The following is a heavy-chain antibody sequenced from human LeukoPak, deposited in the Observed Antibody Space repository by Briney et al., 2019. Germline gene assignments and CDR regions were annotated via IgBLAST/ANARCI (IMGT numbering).Heavy chain of an antibody. Sequence: GASLRLSCAASGFTFSSYAMSWVRQAPGKGLEWVSAISGSGGSTYCADSVKGRFTISRDNSKNTLYLQMNSLRAEDTAVYYCAKGDEWFGVYYFDYWGQGTLVTVFS. D-gene: IGHD3-10*01. V-gene: IGHV3-23*01. J-gene: IGHJ4*02. CDR2: ISGSGGST. CDR1: GFTFSSYA. CDR3: AKGDEWFGVYYFDY.